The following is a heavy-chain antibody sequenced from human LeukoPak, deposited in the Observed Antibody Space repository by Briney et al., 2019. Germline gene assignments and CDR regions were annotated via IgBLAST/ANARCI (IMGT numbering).Heavy chain of an antibody. CDR3: ARAASSVDYSGSYSPFDY. V-gene: IGHV4-34*01. J-gene: IGHJ4*02. Sequence: SETLSLTCAVYGGSFSDNFWSWIRQPAGKGLEWIGEINHSGSTNYTPSLKTRLTISVDTSKNQFSLKLSSVTAADTAVYYCARAASSVDYSGSYSPFDYWGQGTLVTVSS. CDR2: INHSGST. CDR1: GGSFSDNF. D-gene: IGHD1-26*01.